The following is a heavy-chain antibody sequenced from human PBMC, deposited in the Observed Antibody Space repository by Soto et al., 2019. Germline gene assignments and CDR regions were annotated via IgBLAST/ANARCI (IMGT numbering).Heavy chain of an antibody. J-gene: IGHJ4*02. V-gene: IGHV4-39*01. D-gene: IGHD3-22*01. Sequence: QLQLQESGPGLVKPSETLSLTCTVSGGSISSSSYYWGWIRQPPGKGLEWIGSIYYSGSTYYNPSLKGRVTISVDTSKNQFSLKLSSVTAADTAVYYCARQTAYYDSSGYYLDWGQGTLVTVSS. CDR3: ARQTAYYDSSGYYLD. CDR2: IYYSGST. CDR1: GGSISSSSYY.